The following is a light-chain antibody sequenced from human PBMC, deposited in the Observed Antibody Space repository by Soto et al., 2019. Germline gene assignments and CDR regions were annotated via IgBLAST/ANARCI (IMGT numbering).Light chain of an antibody. Sequence: EIVLTQSPGTLSLSPGERATLSCRASQSVNSNYLAWHQQKLGQAPRLLIYGVSSRATGIPDRFSGSGSGTDFTLTISRLEPEDFAVYYCQQYGSSGTFGQGTKVDIK. CDR3: QQYGSSGT. J-gene: IGKJ1*01. V-gene: IGKV3-20*01. CDR2: GVS. CDR1: QSVNSNY.